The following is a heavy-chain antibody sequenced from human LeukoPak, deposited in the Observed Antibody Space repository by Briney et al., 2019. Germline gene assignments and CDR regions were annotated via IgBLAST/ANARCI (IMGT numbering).Heavy chain of an antibody. Sequence: GGSLRLSCAASGFTFDDYGMNWVRQVPGKGLEWVSGINWNGGSTGYADSVKGRFTISRDNAKNSLYLQMNSLRAEDTALYYCERGEVLEYYYYVDVWGKGTTVTVSS. CDR2: INWNGGST. CDR1: GFTFDDYG. V-gene: IGHV3-20*04. D-gene: IGHD1-26*01. J-gene: IGHJ6*03. CDR3: ERGEVLEYYYYVDV.